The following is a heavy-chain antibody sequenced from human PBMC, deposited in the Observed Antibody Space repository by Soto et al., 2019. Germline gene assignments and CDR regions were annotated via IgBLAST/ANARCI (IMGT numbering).Heavy chain of an antibody. CDR3: ARGGYSKYDY. CDR1: GYTFTNYG. Sequence: QLQLVQSGAEVKKPGASVKVSCKASGYTFTNYGISWVRQAPGQGLEWMGWISTYNGHTNYAQNVQGRVTMTTDTSTNTADMALRSLRSDDTAVYYCARGGYSKYDYWGQGTLVTVSS. CDR2: ISTYNGHT. V-gene: IGHV1-18*01. D-gene: IGHD4-4*01. J-gene: IGHJ4*02.